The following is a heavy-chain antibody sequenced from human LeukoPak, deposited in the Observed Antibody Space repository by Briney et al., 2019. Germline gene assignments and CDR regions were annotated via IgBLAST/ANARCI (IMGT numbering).Heavy chain of an antibody. D-gene: IGHD3-16*01. V-gene: IGHV4-59*01. CDR2: VRYGGST. J-gene: IGHJ4*02. CDR3: ARDVTPATV. CDR1: GGSISSNY. Sequence: SETLSLTCTVSGGSISSNYWSWIRQPPGKGLEWIGYVRYGGSTNYNPSLTSRVTISVDTSKNQFSLKLSSVTAADPAVYYCARDVTPATVWGQGTLVAVS.